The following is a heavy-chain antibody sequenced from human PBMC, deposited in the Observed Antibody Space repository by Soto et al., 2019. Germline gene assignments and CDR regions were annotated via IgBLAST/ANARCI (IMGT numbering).Heavy chain of an antibody. V-gene: IGHV4-31*03. Sequence: QVQLQESGPGLVKPSQTLSLTCTVSGGSMNSGGYCWSWIRQHPGEGLEWIGCISYGGTTSYNPTLKSRVIISVDTSKNLFSRKLASVTDADTAVYYCSRGILVWGQGTMITVSS. J-gene: IGHJ4*02. CDR2: ISYGGTT. D-gene: IGHD2-15*01. CDR3: SRGILV. CDR1: GGSMNSGGYC.